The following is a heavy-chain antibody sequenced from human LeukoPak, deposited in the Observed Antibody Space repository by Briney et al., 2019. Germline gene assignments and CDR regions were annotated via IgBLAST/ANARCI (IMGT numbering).Heavy chain of an antibody. J-gene: IGHJ4*02. CDR1: GYTFTGYY. CDR3: AREIQYFDWFGTFDY. V-gene: IGHV1-2*02. CDR2: INPNSGGT. Sequence: GASVRVSRKASGYTFTGYYMHWVRQAPGQGLEWMGWINPNSGGTNYAQKFQGRVTMTRDTSISTAYMELSRQRSDDTAVYYCAREIQYFDWFGTFDYWGQGTLVTVSS. D-gene: IGHD3-9*01.